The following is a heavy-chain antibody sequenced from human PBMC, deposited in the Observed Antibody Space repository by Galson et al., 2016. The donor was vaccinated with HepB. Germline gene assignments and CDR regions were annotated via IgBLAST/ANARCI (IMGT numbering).Heavy chain of an antibody. J-gene: IGHJ4*02. D-gene: IGHD6-19*01. V-gene: IGHV3-11*05. CDR2: ITNYSGYT. CDR1: GFSFSDYY. CDR3: VRGSGWLSDH. Sequence: SLRLSCAGSGFSFSDYYMNWIRQAPGKGLEWISYITNYSGYTKNADSVKGRFTITRDNAKNSLYLQMNNLRGEDTAVYYCVRGSGWLSDHWGQGILVTVSS.